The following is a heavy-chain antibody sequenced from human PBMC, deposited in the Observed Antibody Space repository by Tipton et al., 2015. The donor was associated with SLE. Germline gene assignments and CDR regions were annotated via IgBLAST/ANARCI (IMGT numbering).Heavy chain of an antibody. CDR1: GFTFSSYA. J-gene: IGHJ3*02. CDR2: ISYDGSNK. Sequence: SLRLSCAASGFTFSSYAMHWVRQAPGKGLEWVAVISYDGSNKYYADSVKGRFTISRDNSKNTLYLQMNSLRAEDTAVYYCARGEGDWQETGAFDIWGQGTMVTVSS. CDR3: ARGEGDWQETGAFDI. D-gene: IGHD3-9*01. V-gene: IGHV3-30*04.